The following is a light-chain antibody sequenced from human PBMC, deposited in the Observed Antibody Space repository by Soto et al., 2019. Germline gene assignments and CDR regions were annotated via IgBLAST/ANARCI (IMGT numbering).Light chain of an antibody. CDR3: QQFHSYPLT. CDR2: DAS. Sequence: ATQLTQSPSSLSASVGDRVTITCRASQDISSAVAWFQQKPGKTPKVLISDASTLESGVPSRFRGSGSGADFTLTISGLQPEDFATYYCQQFHSYPLTFGGGTTVGI. CDR1: QDISSA. J-gene: IGKJ4*01. V-gene: IGKV1-13*02.